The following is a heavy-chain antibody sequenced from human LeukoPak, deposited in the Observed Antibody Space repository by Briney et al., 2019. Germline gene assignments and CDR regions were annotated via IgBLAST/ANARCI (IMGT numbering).Heavy chain of an antibody. J-gene: IGHJ4*02. D-gene: IGHD3-10*01. CDR1: GGSISSSSYY. CDR2: IYYFGST. Sequence: SETLSLTCTVSGGSISSSSYYWGWIRQPPGRGLEWIGSIYYFGSTYYNPSLKSRVTISVDTSNNQFSLKLSSVTAADTAVYYCARYAPYGSGSYYRSCYFDYWGQGTLVTVSS. CDR3: ARYAPYGSGSYYRSCYFDY. V-gene: IGHV4-39*01.